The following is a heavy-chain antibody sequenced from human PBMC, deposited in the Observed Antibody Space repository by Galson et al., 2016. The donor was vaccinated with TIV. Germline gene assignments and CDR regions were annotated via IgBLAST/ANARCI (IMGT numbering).Heavy chain of an antibody. D-gene: IGHD4-23*01. CDR1: GDTFNIYA. V-gene: IGHV1-3*01. J-gene: IGHJ4*02. CDR2: INAGNGNT. Sequence: SVKVSCKASGDTFNIYAISWVRQAPGQGLEWMGGINAGNGNTKHSQNFQGRVTITRDTSATTTYMELRSLRSEDMAVYYCAREAVGAVKYFDNWGQGTLVTVSS. CDR3: AREAVGAVKYFDN.